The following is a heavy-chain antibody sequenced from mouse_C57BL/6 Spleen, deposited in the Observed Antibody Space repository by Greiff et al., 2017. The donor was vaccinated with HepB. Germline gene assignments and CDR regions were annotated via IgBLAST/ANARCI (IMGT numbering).Heavy chain of an antibody. D-gene: IGHD2-5*01. CDR1: GYAFSSYW. CDR3: ARVSNQYYFDY. CDR2: IYPGDGDT. J-gene: IGHJ2*01. Sequence: VQLQQSGAELVKPGASVKVSCKASGYAFSSYWMNWVKQRPGKGLEWIGQIYPGDGDTNYNGKFKGKATLTADKSSSTAYMQLSSLTSEDSAVYFCARVSNQYYFDYWGQGTTLTVSS. V-gene: IGHV1-80*01.